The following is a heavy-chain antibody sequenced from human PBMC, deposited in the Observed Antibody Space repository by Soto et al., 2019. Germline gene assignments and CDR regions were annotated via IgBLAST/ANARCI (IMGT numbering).Heavy chain of an antibody. CDR2: TYYRSKWYN. J-gene: IGHJ6*02. Sequence: SQTLSLTCAISGDSVSSNSAAWNWIRQSPSRGLEWLGRTYYRSKWYNDYAVSVKSRITINPDTSKNQFSLQLNSVTPEDMAVYYCARARYAYGSSPGYYYYYYGMDVWGQGTTVTVSS. CDR3: ARARYAYGSSPGYYYYYYGMDV. D-gene: IGHD6-6*01. V-gene: IGHV6-1*01. CDR1: GDSVSSNSAA.